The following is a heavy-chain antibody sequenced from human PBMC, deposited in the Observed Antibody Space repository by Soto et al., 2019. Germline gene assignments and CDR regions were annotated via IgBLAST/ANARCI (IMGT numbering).Heavy chain of an antibody. CDR2: ISVYNGSR. CDR3: ARDQFVTFSH. D-gene: IGHD2-21*01. CDR1: GYNFSHSD. J-gene: IGHJ4*02. V-gene: IGHV1-18*04. Sequence: QVHLVQSGPEVKKAGVSVKVSCQSSGYNFSHSDVSWVRQAPGQGLEWMGWISVYNGSRRYAKNFQGRVTMTTDTSTSTAYMDLRILRSEDTAVYFCARDQFVTFSHWGQGTLVTVSS.